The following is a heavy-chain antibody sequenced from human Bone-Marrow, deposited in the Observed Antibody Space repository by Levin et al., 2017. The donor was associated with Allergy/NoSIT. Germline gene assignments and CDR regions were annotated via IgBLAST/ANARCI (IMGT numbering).Heavy chain of an antibody. CDR3: AHIHVITIVGVVIKGNWFDP. CDR1: GFSLSTSGVG. CDR2: IYWNDDK. J-gene: IGHJ5*02. D-gene: IGHD3-3*01. Sequence: SGPTLVKPTQTLTLTCTFSGFSLSTSGVGVGWIRQPPGKALEWLALIYWNDDKRYSPSLKSRLTITKDTSKNQVVLTMTNMDPVDTATYYCAHIHVITIVGVVIKGNWFDPWGQGTLVTVSS. V-gene: IGHV2-5*01.